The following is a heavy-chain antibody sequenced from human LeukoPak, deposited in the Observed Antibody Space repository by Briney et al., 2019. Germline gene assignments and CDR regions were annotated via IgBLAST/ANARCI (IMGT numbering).Heavy chain of an antibody. V-gene: IGHV3-23*01. Sequence: PGGSLRLSCAASGFTFSSFGMSWVRQAPGKGLEWVSATSISGGSTYYADSVKGRFTISRDNSKNTLYLQMNSLRAEDTAVYYCAKRSDNGNNWNYFDFWGQGTLVTVSS. D-gene: IGHD1-20*01. CDR1: GFTFSSFG. CDR2: TSISGGST. J-gene: IGHJ4*02. CDR3: AKRSDNGNNWNYFDF.